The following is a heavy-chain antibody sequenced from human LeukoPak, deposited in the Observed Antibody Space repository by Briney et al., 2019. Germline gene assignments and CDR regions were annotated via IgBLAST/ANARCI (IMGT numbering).Heavy chain of an antibody. Sequence: SETLSLTCTVSGGPISTCYWIWIRGPPGKGLEWIGSRYHTGTSFYNPCSKSRVTMSVDTSKNQSTHNLTTIPAADTAVYYCARAPRWEPGSPIDCRGQGTLVTVSS. V-gene: IGHV4-4*07. D-gene: IGHD1-26*01. CDR1: GGPISTCY. CDR2: RYHTGTS. CDR3: ARAPRWEPGSPIDC. J-gene: IGHJ4*02.